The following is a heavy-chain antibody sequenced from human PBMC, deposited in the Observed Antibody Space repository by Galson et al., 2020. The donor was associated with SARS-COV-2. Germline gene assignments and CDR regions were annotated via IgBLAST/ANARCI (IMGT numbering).Heavy chain of an antibody. CDR2: IYSGGST. CDR1: GFTVSSNY. V-gene: IGHV3-53*01. CDR3: ARDRVVPAAMTVFGGDYDYYYGMDV. D-gene: IGHD2-2*01. Sequence: GESLKISCAASGFTVSSNYMSWVRQAPGKGLEWVSVIYSGGSTYYADSVKGRFTISRDNSKNTLYLQMNSLRAEDTAVYYCARDRVVPAAMTVFGGDYDYYYGMDVWGQGTTVTVSS. J-gene: IGHJ6*02.